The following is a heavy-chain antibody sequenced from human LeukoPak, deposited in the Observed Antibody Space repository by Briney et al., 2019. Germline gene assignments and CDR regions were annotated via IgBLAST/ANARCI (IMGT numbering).Heavy chain of an antibody. Sequence: ASVKVSCKASGYTFTGYYMHWVRQATGQGLEWMGWMNPNSGNTGYAQKFQGRVTMTRNTSISTAYMELSSLRSEDTAVYYCARGMGQWLVESWFDPWGQGTLVTVSS. V-gene: IGHV1-8*02. CDR1: GYTFTGYY. D-gene: IGHD6-19*01. CDR3: ARGMGQWLVESWFDP. J-gene: IGHJ5*02. CDR2: MNPNSGNT.